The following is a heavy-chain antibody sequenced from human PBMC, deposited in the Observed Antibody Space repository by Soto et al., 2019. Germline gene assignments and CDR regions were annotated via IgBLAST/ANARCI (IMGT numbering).Heavy chain of an antibody. CDR2: ISGSGGST. Sequence: GGSLRLSCAASGFTFSSYAMSWVRQAPGKGLEWVSAISGSGGSTYYADSVKGRFTISRDNSKNTLYLQMNSLRAEDTAVYYCAKLDCSSTSCYTDYWGQGTLVTVSS. D-gene: IGHD2-2*02. CDR1: GFTFSSYA. J-gene: IGHJ4*02. V-gene: IGHV3-23*01. CDR3: AKLDCSSTSCYTDY.